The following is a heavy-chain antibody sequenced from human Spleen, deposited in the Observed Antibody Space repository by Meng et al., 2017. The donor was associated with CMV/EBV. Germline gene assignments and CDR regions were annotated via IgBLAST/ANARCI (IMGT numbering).Heavy chain of an antibody. J-gene: IGHJ4*02. Sequence: QQWGAGLLKPSETLSPTCAVYVGSVSGYYWSWIRQPPGRGLEWIGEINHSGSTNYNPSLKSRVTISVDTSKNQFSLKLSSVTAADTAVYYCARSRDGYNFDYWGQGTLVTVSS. V-gene: IGHV4-34*01. CDR1: VGSVSGYY. CDR2: INHSGST. CDR3: ARSRDGYNFDY. D-gene: IGHD5-24*01.